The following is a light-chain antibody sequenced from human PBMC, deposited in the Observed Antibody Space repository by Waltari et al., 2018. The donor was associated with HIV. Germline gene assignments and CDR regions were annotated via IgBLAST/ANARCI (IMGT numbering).Light chain of an antibody. J-gene: IGLJ3*02. CDR3: GAWDDNLDAWV. Sequence: QSVLTQAPSASGTPGQRVTISCSGSFSNIGNNGVSWFQQLTGTTPKLLIYTTNRRPSGVPYRFSGSKSGTSASLSISGLQSDDEADYYCGAWDDNLDAWVFGGGTKLSV. CDR2: TTN. V-gene: IGLV1-44*01. CDR1: FSNIGNNG.